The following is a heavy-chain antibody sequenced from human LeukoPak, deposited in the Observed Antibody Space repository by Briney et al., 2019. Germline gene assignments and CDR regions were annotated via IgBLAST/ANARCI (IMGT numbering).Heavy chain of an antibody. J-gene: IGHJ2*01. V-gene: IGHV5-51*01. CDR1: GYRFTSYW. CDR3: ARSGKDIVVVPTAEFRYFDL. Sequence: GESLKISCKGSGYRFTSYWISWVRQMPGKGLEWMGIIYPGNSDTRYSPSFQGQVTISADKSISTAYLQWSILKASDTAMYYCARSGKDIVVVPTAEFRYFDLWGRGTLVTVSS. D-gene: IGHD2-2*01. CDR2: IYPGNSDT.